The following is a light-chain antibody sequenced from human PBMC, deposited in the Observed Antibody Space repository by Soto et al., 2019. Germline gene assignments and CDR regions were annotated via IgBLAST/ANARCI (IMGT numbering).Light chain of an antibody. Sequence: QLVLTQSPSASASLGASDKLTCTLSRGHNHYAIAWHQQQPEKGPRYLMRLNSDGSHNKGDGIPDRFSGSSSGAERCLILSGLRSEDEADYYCQTWDAGILVFGAGTKLTVL. J-gene: IGLJ1*01. V-gene: IGLV4-69*02. CDR1: RGHNHYA. CDR2: LNSDGSH. CDR3: QTWDAGILV.